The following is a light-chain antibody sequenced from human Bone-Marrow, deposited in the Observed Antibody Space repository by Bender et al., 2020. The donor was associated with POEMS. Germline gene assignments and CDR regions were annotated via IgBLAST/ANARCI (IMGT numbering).Light chain of an antibody. J-gene: IGLJ2*01. CDR2: VVS. Sequence: QSALTQPSSASGFLGQSVTISFTGTKSGVGGDNYVSWYQQHPGKAPKLRIYVVSHRPSGISDRFSGSKSGNTACLRISGLQHGDEADYYCSSYTSRSSVVFGGGTELTVL. V-gene: IGLV2-14*03. CDR1: KSGVGGDNY. CDR3: SSYTSRSSVV.